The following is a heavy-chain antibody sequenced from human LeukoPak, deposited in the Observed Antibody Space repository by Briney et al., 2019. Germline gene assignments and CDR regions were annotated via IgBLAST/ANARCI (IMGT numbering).Heavy chain of an antibody. CDR2: ISYDGSNK. V-gene: IGHV3-30*14. Sequence: GGSLRLSCAASGFTFSSYAMHWVRQAPGKGLEWVAVISYDGSNKYYADSVKGRFTISRDNSKNTLYLQMNSLRAEDTAVYYCARDFIRRDGYRRIDWGQGTLVTVSS. D-gene: IGHD5-24*01. CDR1: GFTFSSYA. J-gene: IGHJ4*02. CDR3: ARDFIRRDGYRRID.